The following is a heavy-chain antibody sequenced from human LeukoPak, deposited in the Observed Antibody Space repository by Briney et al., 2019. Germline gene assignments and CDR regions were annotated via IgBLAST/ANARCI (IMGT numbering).Heavy chain of an antibody. Sequence: PGGSLRLSCAASGFTLSSYGMHWVRQAPGKGLEWVAFIRYDGSNKYYADSVKGRFTISRDNSKNTLYLQMNSLRAEDTAVYYGAKGGSEVAAQDIDYWGQGTLVTVSS. CDR2: IRYDGSNK. J-gene: IGHJ4*02. CDR1: GFTLSSYG. CDR3: AKGGSEVAAQDIDY. D-gene: IGHD2-15*01. V-gene: IGHV3-30*02.